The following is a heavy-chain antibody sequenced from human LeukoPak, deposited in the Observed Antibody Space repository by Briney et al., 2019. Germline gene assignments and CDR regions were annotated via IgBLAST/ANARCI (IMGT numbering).Heavy chain of an antibody. D-gene: IGHD5-24*01. V-gene: IGHV3-30*18. CDR3: AKGERMATIGWGAFDI. Sequence: PGGSLRLSCAASGFTFSNHWMHWVRQAPGKGLEWVAVISYDGSNKYYADSVKGRFTISGDNSKNTLYLQMNSLRAEDTAVYYCAKGERMATIGWGAFDIWGQGTMVTVSS. J-gene: IGHJ3*02. CDR2: ISYDGSNK. CDR1: GFTFSNHW.